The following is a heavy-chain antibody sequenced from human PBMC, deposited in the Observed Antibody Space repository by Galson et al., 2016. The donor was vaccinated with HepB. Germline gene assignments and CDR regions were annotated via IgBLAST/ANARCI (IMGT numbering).Heavy chain of an antibody. D-gene: IGHD1-26*01. CDR2: IFSNDEK. J-gene: IGHJ5*02. CDR3: ARIRSGWSSGSYSNWFDP. CDR1: GFSLSNARMG. V-gene: IGHV2-26*01. Sequence: PALVKPTQTLTLTCTVSGFSLSNARMGVSWIRQPPGKALEWLAHIFSNDEKSYSQSLQRRLTISKDTSKSQMVLTMTNMDPVDTATYYCARIRSGWSSGSYSNWFDPWGQGTLVTVSS.